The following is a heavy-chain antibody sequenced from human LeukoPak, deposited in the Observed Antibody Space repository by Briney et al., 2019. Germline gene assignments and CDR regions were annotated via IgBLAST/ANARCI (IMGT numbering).Heavy chain of an antibody. CDR1: GLTFKDYS. J-gene: IGHJ4*02. CDR2: INWDGGGT. Sequence: GVCLRLPCAATGLTFKDYSMHWVRQPSRRGLEWGSGINWDGGGTDYADSVKGRFTISRDNAKNSLYLQMNSLRAEDTAVYYCVRDPSAYCGGDCPDYWGQGTLVTVSS. CDR3: VRDPSAYCGGDCPDY. V-gene: IGHV3-20*04. D-gene: IGHD2-21*02.